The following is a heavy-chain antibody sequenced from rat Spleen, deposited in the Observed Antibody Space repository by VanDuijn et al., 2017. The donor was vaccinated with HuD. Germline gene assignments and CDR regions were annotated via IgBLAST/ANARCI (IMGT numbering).Heavy chain of an antibody. J-gene: IGHJ4*01. CDR1: GFTFNNYW. CDR2: ITNSGDDT. V-gene: IGHV5-31*01. Sequence: EVQLVESGGGLVQPGRSLKLSCVVSGFTFNNYWMTWIRQAPGKGLEWVASITNSGDDTYYPDSVKGRFTISRDNTKSTLYLQMNSLRSEDTATYYCTTGGYYRGRGDAWGQGASVTVSS. CDR3: TTGGYYRGRGDA. D-gene: IGHD1-11*01.